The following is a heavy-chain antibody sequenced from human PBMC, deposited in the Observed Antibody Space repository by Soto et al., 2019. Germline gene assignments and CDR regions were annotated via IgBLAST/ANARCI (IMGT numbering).Heavy chain of an antibody. J-gene: IGHJ4*02. CDR1: GFTFSSYA. D-gene: IGHD2-2*01. CDR3: ATWRSSHWFDY. Sequence: GGSLRLSCAASGFTFSSYAMSWVRQAPGKGLEWVSAISGSGTSTYYADSVKGRFTISRDNSKNTLYLQMNSLKASDTAIYYCATWRSSHWFDYWGQGTLVTVSS. CDR2: ISGSGTST. V-gene: IGHV3-23*01.